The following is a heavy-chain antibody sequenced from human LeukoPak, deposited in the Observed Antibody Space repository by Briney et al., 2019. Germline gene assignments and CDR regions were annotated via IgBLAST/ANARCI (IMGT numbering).Heavy chain of an antibody. CDR2: INHSGST. J-gene: IGHJ4*02. CDR3: ARDYYGSGGDY. CDR1: GGSFSGYY. Sequence: TSETLSLTCAVYGGSFSGYYWSWIRQPPGKGLEWIGEINHSGSTNYNPSLKSRVTISVDTSKNQFSLKLSSVTAADTAVYYCARDYYGSGGDYWGQGTLVTVSS. D-gene: IGHD3-10*01. V-gene: IGHV4-34*01.